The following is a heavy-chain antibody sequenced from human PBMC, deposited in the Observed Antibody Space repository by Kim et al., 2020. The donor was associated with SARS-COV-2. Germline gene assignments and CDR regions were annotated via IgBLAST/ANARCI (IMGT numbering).Heavy chain of an antibody. Sequence: GGSLRLSCAASGFTFSSYSMNWVRQAPGKGLEWVSYISSSSSTIYYADSVKGRFTISRDNAKNSLYLQMNSLRDEDTAVYYCARADEAGGYYNSGPDYFDYWGQGTLVTVSS. CDR3: ARADEAGGYYNSGPDYFDY. CDR2: ISSSSSTI. V-gene: IGHV3-48*02. J-gene: IGHJ4*02. D-gene: IGHD3-22*01. CDR1: GFTFSSYS.